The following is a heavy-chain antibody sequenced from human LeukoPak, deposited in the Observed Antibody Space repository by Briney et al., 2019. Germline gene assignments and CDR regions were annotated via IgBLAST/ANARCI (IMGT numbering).Heavy chain of an antibody. CDR1: GFTFSSYW. Sequence: SGGSLRLSCVVSGFTFSSYWMTWVRQAPGKGLVWVANIKQDGSEKYYVDSVKGRFTISRDNAQNSLYLQMNSLRVEDTAVYYCARRYCSGNTCYLYYFDYWGQGTLVTVSS. CDR3: ARRYCSGNTCYLYYFDY. J-gene: IGHJ4*02. D-gene: IGHD2-15*01. V-gene: IGHV3-7*01. CDR2: IKQDGSEK.